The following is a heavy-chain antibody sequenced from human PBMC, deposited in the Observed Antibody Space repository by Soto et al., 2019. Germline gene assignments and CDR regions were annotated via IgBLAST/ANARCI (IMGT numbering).Heavy chain of an antibody. CDR3: AAGDSGSTPYYGMEV. CDR1: GFTFTSSA. Sequence: SVKVSCKASGFTFTSSAVQWVRQARGQRLEWIGWIVVGSGNTNYAQKFQERVTITRDMSTSTAYMELSSLRSEDTAVYYCAAGDSGSTPYYGMEVGGQGTRVTVSS. D-gene: IGHD3-22*01. J-gene: IGHJ6*02. CDR2: IVVGSGNT. V-gene: IGHV1-58*01.